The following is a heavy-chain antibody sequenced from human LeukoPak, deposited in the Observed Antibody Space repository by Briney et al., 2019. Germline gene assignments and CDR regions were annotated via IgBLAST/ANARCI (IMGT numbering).Heavy chain of an antibody. J-gene: IGHJ4*02. D-gene: IGHD4/OR15-4a*01. CDR1: GFTFSNFG. V-gene: IGHV3-7*01. Sequence: GGSLRLSCAASGFTFSNFGMHWVRQTPGKGLEWVANIKQDGNEKYYADSVKGRFTISRDNGKNSLDLQMNSLRADDTAVYYCARDTLGEGEDANYAVYYFDYWGQGTVVTVSS. CDR3: ARDTLGEGEDANYAVYYFDY. CDR2: IKQDGNEK.